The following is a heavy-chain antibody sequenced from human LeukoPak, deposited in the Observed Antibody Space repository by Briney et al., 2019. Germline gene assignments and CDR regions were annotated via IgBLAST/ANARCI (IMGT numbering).Heavy chain of an antibody. CDR1: GFTFSSYA. CDR2: ISYDGSNK. V-gene: IGHV3-30-3*01. J-gene: IGHJ4*02. CDR3: ARDNIVATFDY. Sequence: GGSLILSCAASGFTFSSYAMHWVRQAPGKGLEWVAVISYDGSNKYYADSVKGRFTISRDTSKNTLYLQMNSLRDEDTAVYYCARDNIVATFDYWGQGTLVTVSS. D-gene: IGHD5-12*01.